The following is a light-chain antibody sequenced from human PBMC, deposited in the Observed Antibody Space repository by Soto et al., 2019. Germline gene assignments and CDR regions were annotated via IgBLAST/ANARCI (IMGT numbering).Light chain of an antibody. CDR3: QQYQSGFS. CDR2: RAS. CDR1: ENIFTW. Sequence: DIQMTQSPSTLSASVGDRVTITCRASENIFTWLAWYQQQAGKAPKLLSSRASALESGVPSRFSGSGSGTQFTLTISSQQPEDFALYYCQQYQSGFSFGLGTTLEIK. J-gene: IGKJ2*03. V-gene: IGKV1-5*03.